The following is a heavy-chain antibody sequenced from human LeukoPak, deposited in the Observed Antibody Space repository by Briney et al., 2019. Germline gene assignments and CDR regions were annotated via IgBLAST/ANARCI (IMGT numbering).Heavy chain of an antibody. CDR2: LYYIGST. V-gene: IGHV4-59*01. CDR1: GASISSCY. J-gene: IGHJ5*02. D-gene: IGHD2-15*01. CDR3: ARARIGGWFDH. Sequence: SETLSLTCTVSGASISSCYWSWIRQSPGKGLEWIGYLYYIGSTDYNPSLKSRVTISVDTSKNEFFMKLKSVTAADTAMYYCARARIGGWFDHWGQGTLVTVSS.